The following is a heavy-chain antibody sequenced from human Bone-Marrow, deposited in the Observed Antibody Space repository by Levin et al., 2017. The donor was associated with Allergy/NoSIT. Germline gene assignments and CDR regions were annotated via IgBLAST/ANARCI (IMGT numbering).Heavy chain of an antibody. CDR1: GFSFSGSA. CDR2: IRSKANSYAT. D-gene: IGHD1-20*01. J-gene: IGHJ4*02. CDR3: TRISGTPPDLDY. Sequence: GASVKVSCAASGFSFSGSAIYWVRQASGKGLEWVGRIRSKANSYATAYAASGKGRFTISRDDAKSTAFLQMNSRKSEDTAVYYCTRISGTPPDLDYWGQGTLVTVSS. V-gene: IGHV3-73*01.